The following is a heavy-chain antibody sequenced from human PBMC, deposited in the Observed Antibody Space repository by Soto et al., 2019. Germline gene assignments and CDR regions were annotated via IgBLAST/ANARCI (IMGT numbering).Heavy chain of an antibody. CDR1: GFTFSSYA. Sequence: QVQLVESGGGVVQPGRSLRLSCAASGFTFSSYAMHWVRQAPGKGLEWVAVISYDGSNKYYADSVKGRFTISRDNSKNTLYLPMNSLRAEDTAVYYCARASSGWYYDYWGQGTLVSVSS. V-gene: IGHV3-30-3*01. D-gene: IGHD6-19*01. CDR2: ISYDGSNK. J-gene: IGHJ4*02. CDR3: ARASSGWYYDY.